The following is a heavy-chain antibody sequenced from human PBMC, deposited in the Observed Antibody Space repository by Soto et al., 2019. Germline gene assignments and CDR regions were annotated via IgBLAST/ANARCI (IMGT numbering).Heavy chain of an antibody. CDR3: ARGRLQQQLVIYYYGMDV. D-gene: IGHD6-13*01. Sequence: GASVKVSFKASGYTFTSYDINWGRQATGQGLEWMGWMNPNSGNTGYAQKFQGRVTMTRNTSISTAYMELSSLRSEDTAVYYCARGRLQQQLVIYYYGMDVWGQGTTVTVSS. V-gene: IGHV1-8*01. J-gene: IGHJ6*02. CDR2: MNPNSGNT. CDR1: GYTFTSYD.